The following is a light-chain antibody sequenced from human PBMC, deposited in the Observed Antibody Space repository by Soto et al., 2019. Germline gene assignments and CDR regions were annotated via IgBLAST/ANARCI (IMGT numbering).Light chain of an antibody. CDR1: QSDFSSK. CDR3: QQYGASPWT. Sequence: EIVLTQSPGTLSLSPGERATLSCRASQSDFSSKLAWYQQKLGQAPRLLIYLASSRAAGIPDRFSGSGSGTDFTLTISRLEPEDFAVYYCQQYGASPWTFGQGTKVEVK. CDR2: LAS. V-gene: IGKV3-20*01. J-gene: IGKJ1*01.